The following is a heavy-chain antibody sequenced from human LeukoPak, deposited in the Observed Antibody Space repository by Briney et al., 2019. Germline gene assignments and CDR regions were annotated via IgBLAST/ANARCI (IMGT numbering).Heavy chain of an antibody. CDR1: GGSISTSNYY. Sequence: SETLSLTCTVSGGSISTSNYYWGWIRQPPGKGLEWIGNIFYSGSTYYSPSLKSRVTISLDTSRNQFSLKLNSVTAADTAVYYCATNTGTVFDYWGQGALVTVSS. CDR3: ATNTGTVFDY. J-gene: IGHJ4*02. D-gene: IGHD7-27*01. CDR2: IFYSGST. V-gene: IGHV4-39*07.